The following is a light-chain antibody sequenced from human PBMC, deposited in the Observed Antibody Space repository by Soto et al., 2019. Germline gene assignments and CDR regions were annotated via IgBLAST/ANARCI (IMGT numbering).Light chain of an antibody. J-gene: IGKJ2*01. V-gene: IGKV1-5*01. CDR3: QQYNSYWMYT. Sequence: DIQMTQSPSTLSASVGDRVTITCRASQSISSWLAWYQQKPGKAPKLLIYDASSLESGVPSRFSGSGSGTEFTLTISSLQPDDVAAYYCQQYNSYWMYTFGQGTKLEIK. CDR2: DAS. CDR1: QSISSW.